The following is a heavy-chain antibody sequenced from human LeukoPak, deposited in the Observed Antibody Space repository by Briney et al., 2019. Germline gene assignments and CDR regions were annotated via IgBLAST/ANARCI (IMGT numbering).Heavy chain of an antibody. CDR1: GSTFSSYA. CDR2: IIPIFGTA. J-gene: IGHJ6*03. Sequence: GSSGKVSCKASGSTFSSYAISWVRQAPGQGLEWMGGIIPIFGTANYAQKFQGRVTITADESTSTAYMELSSLRSEDTAVYYCVLGERHDYYYYYYTDVCGKGTTVTVSS. CDR3: VLGERHDYYYYYYTDV. V-gene: IGHV1-69*01. D-gene: IGHD6-25*01.